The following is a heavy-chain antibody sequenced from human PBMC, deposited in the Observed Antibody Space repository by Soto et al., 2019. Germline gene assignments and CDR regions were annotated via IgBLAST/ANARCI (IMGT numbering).Heavy chain of an antibody. J-gene: IGHJ6*02. Sequence: PSETLSLTCTVSGDSIRSGNHYWSWIRQPPGKGLEWIGYIYYSGSTYYNPSLKSRVTISVDTSKNQFSLKLSSVTAADTAVYYCARLSYQPLLYLHYYGMDVWGQGTTVTVSS. D-gene: IGHD2-2*02. CDR1: GDSIRSGNHY. CDR2: IYYSGST. CDR3: ARLSYQPLLYLHYYGMDV. V-gene: IGHV4-39*01.